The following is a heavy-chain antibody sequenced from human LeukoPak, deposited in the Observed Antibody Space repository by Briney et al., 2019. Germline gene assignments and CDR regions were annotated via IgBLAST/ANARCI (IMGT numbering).Heavy chain of an antibody. V-gene: IGHV4-39*01. CDR3: ARRLTSSLEGRFDP. D-gene: IGHD2-2*01. J-gene: IGHJ5*02. CDR1: GGSISSSPYY. CDR2: IYYSGST. Sequence: PSETLSLTCIVSGGSISSSPYYWGWIRQPPGKGLEWIGSIYYSGSTYYNPSLKSRVTISVDTSKNQFSLKLISVTAADTAVYYCARRLTSSLEGRFDPWGQGTLVTVSS.